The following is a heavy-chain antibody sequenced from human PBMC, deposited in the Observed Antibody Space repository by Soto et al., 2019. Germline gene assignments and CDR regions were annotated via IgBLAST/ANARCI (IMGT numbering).Heavy chain of an antibody. J-gene: IGHJ4*02. Sequence: QITLKESGPTLVKPTQTLTLTCTFSGCSLSTRGVDVGWIRQPPGKALEWLALIYWDDDKRYSPSLKSRLTITKDTSKNQVVLTMTNMDPVDTATYYCAHTGIAVAGTEVWGQGTLVTVSS. D-gene: IGHD6-19*01. V-gene: IGHV2-5*02. CDR3: AHTGIAVAGTEV. CDR1: GCSLSTRGVD. CDR2: IYWDDDK.